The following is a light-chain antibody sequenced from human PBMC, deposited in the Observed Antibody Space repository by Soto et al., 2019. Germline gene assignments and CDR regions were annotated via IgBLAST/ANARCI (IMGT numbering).Light chain of an antibody. V-gene: IGKV3-20*01. CDR1: QSVSGN. J-gene: IGKJ1*01. Sequence: EIVMTQSPDTLSVSPGERATLSCRASQSVSGNLAWYQQKPGQAPRLLIYGASSRATGIPDRFSGSGSGTDFTLTISRLEPEDFAVYYCQQYGSSPGTFGQGTKVDVK. CDR2: GAS. CDR3: QQYGSSPGT.